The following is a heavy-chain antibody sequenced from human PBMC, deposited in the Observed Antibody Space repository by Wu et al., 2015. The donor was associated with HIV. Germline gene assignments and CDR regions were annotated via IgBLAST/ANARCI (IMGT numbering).Heavy chain of an antibody. CDR1: GGSISPHY. Sequence: QVQLQESGPGLVKPSETLSLTCTVSGGSISPHYWSWIRQPPGKGLEWIGYIYYSRSTYYNPSLKSRVTISVDTSKNQFSLKLSSVTAADTAVYYCARVQWFGESSWFDPWGQGTLVTVSS. J-gene: IGHJ5*02. CDR2: IYYSRST. CDR3: ARVQWFGESSWFDP. D-gene: IGHD3-10*01. V-gene: IGHV4-30-4*08.